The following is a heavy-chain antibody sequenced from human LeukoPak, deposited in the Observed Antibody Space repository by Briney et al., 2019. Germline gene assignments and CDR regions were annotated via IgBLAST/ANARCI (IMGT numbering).Heavy chain of an antibody. CDR1: GFTFSDYY. CDR2: IYYSGST. Sequence: LRLSCAASGFTFSDYYMSWIRQAPGKGLEWIGYIYYSGSTYYNPSLKSRVTISVDTSKNQFSLKLSSVTAADTAVYYCARAGPRGPTIFSYWGQGTLVTVSS. D-gene: IGHD3-3*01. J-gene: IGHJ4*02. V-gene: IGHV4-30-4*08. CDR3: ARAGPRGPTIFSY.